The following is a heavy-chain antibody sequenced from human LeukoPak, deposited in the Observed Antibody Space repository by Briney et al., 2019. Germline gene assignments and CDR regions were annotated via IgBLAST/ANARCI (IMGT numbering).Heavy chain of an antibody. V-gene: IGHV1-69*05. Sequence: SVKVSCKTSGGTFTSYAISWVRQAPGQGLEWMGRIIPIFGTANYAQKFQGRVTITTDESTSTAYMELSSLRSEDTAVYYCARDIISSGRLNWFDPWGQGTLVTVSS. D-gene: IGHD6-19*01. CDR2: IIPIFGTA. CDR1: GGTFTSYA. J-gene: IGHJ5*02. CDR3: ARDIISSGRLNWFDP.